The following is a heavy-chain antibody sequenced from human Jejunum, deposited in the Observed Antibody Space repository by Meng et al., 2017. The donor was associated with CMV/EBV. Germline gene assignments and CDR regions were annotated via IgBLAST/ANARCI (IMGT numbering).Heavy chain of an antibody. D-gene: IGHD1-26*01. Sequence: CKASGYTFTSYAIHEVRQAPGQRLDWLGWINTGNGNTEFLQNFQGRVTITMDTSASTVYMELSSLRSEDTAVYYCARGIGNPSYFDYWGQGTLVTVSS. CDR3: ARGIGNPSYFDY. V-gene: IGHV1-3*04. CDR1: GYTFTSYA. J-gene: IGHJ4*02. CDR2: INTGNGNT.